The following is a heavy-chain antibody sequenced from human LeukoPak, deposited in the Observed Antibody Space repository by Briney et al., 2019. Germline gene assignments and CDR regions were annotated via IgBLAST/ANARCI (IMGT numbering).Heavy chain of an antibody. J-gene: IGHJ4*02. D-gene: IGHD6-19*01. Sequence: GGSLRLSCAASGFTFSGYYMSWIRQAPGKGLEWVSCIGSSSSSYTNYADSVKGRFTISRDNARNSLYLQMDGLRAEDTAVYYCARDRGAVAATWFDYWGQGTLVTVSS. CDR1: GFTFSGYY. CDR2: IGSSSSSYT. V-gene: IGHV3-11*05. CDR3: ARDRGAVAATWFDY.